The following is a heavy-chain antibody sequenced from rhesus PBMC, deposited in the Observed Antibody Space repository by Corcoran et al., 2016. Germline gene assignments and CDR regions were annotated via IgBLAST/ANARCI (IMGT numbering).Heavy chain of an antibody. Sequence: EVRLVESGGGLVQPGGSLRLSCAASGFTFSDSYMSWVRQPPGRGPGGVGIIRKKNYGGTADSAASLQGRVIIARDDSKSIVSLQMNSLKTEDTAVYYCVRARSGSLDYWGQGVLVTVSS. CDR2: IRKKNYGGTA. J-gene: IGHJ4*01. CDR3: VRARSGSLDY. CDR1: GFTFSDSY. D-gene: IGHD3-16*01. V-gene: IGHV3-116*02.